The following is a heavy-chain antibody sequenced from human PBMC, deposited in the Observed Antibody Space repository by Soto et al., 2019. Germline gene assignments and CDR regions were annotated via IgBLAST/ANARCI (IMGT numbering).Heavy chain of an antibody. D-gene: IGHD6-13*01. V-gene: IGHV3-74*01. CDR2: INSDGSST. CDR1: GFTLSGYW. Sequence: PGGSLRLSCAASGFTLSGYWMHWVRQTPGKGLVWVSRINSDGSSTTYADSVKGRFTISRDNAENTLYLQMNSLRAEDTAVYHCVRVAGSYSGSSGMDVWGQVTTVTVSS. CDR3: VRVAGSYSGSSGMDV. J-gene: IGHJ6*02.